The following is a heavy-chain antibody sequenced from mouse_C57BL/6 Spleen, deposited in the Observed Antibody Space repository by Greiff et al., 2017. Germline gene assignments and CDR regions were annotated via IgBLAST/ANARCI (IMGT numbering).Heavy chain of an antibody. D-gene: IGHD3-2*02. V-gene: IGHV3-6*01. J-gene: IGHJ2*01. CDR3: ATDSSGYDYFDY. Sequence: VQLQQSGPGLVKPSQSLSLTCSVTGYSITSGYYWNWIRQFPGNKLEWMGYISYDGSNNYNPSLKNRISITRDTSKNQFFLKLNSVTTEDTATYYCATDSSGYDYFDYWGQGTTLTVSS. CDR1: GYSITSGYY. CDR2: ISYDGSN.